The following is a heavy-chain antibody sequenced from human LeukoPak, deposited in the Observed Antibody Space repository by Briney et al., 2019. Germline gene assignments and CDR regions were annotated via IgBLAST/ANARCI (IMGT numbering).Heavy chain of an antibody. V-gene: IGHV1-8*01. J-gene: IGHJ4*02. Sequence: ASVKVSCKASGYTFTSYDINWVRQATGQGLEWMGWMNPNSGNTGYAQKFQGRVTMTRNTSISTAYMELSSLSSEDTAVYYCARKMHLYGSGSYFVYWGQGTLVTVSS. CDR2: MNPNSGNT. CDR3: ARKMHLYGSGSYFVY. CDR1: GYTFTSYD. D-gene: IGHD3-10*01.